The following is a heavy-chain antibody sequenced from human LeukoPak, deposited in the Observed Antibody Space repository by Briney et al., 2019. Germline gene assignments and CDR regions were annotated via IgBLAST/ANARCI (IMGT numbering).Heavy chain of an antibody. Sequence: GGSLRLSCATSGFSFSSYAMSWVRQAPGKGLEWVSAISGSGGSTYYADSVKGRFTVSRDNSKNTLSLQMYSLRAEDTAIYYCAKASVFGVLDYFDYWGQGTLVTVSS. J-gene: IGHJ4*02. V-gene: IGHV3-23*01. CDR3: AKASVFGVLDYFDY. CDR1: GFSFSSYA. D-gene: IGHD3-3*01. CDR2: ISGSGGST.